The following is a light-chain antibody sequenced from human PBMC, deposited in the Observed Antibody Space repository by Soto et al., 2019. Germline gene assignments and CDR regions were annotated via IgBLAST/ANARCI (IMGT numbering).Light chain of an antibody. J-gene: IGKJ5*01. CDR3: QQYDGSPIT. CDR1: QSVSSN. CDR2: GAS. V-gene: IGKV3-15*01. Sequence: EIVMTQSPATLSVSPGERATLSCKASQSVSSNLAWYQQKPGQAPRLLIYGASTRATGIPARFSGSGSGTDFTLTISRLEPEDFALYICQQYDGSPITFGQGTRLEI.